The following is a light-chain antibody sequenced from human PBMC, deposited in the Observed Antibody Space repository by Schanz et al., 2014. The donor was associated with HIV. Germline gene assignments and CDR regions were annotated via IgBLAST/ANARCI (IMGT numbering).Light chain of an antibody. CDR3: ASYAGSNNLV. CDR1: SSDVGGYNY. J-gene: IGLJ2*01. CDR2: EVS. V-gene: IGLV2-8*01. Sequence: QSVLTQPASVSGSPGQSITISCTGTSSDVGGYNYVSWCQQHPGKAPKLMIYEVSKRPSGVPDRFSGSKSGNTASLTVSGLQAEDEAYYYCASYAGSNNLVFGGGTKLTVL.